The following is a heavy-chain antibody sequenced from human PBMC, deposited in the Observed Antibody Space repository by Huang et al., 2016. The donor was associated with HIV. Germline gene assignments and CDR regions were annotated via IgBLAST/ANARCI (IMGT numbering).Heavy chain of an antibody. J-gene: IGHJ4*02. CDR1: GGSIRSDNYY. Sequence: QLQLQESGPGLVKPSETLSLTCTVSGGSIRSDNYYWGWIRQPPGKVLVWIGSIYYSGSSYYNPTHKRRGTRTEDTSKNRFSLRMRSETAGDTAVYYCARLPGSITMIRGVITDPYWGQGTLVTVSS. CDR2: IYYSGSS. V-gene: IGHV4-39*02. CDR3: ARLPGSITMIRGVITDPY. D-gene: IGHD3-10*01.